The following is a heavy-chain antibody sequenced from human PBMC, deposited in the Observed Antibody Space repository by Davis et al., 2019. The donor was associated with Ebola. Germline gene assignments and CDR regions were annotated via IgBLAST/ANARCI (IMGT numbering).Heavy chain of an antibody. Sequence: SVKVSCKASGYTFTSYGISWVRQAPGQALEWMGWITPFNGNTNYAQKFQDRVTITRDRSMSTAYMELSSLRSEDTAMYYCADSSGYYDAFDIWGQGTMVTVSS. CDR3: ADSSGYYDAFDI. D-gene: IGHD3-22*01. CDR2: ITPFNGNT. J-gene: IGHJ3*02. CDR1: GYTFTSYG. V-gene: IGHV1-45*02.